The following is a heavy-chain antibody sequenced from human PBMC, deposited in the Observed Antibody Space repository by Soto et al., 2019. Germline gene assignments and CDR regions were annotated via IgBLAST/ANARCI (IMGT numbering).Heavy chain of an antibody. Sequence: GGSLRLSCATSGFTFSTYAMHCVRQAPGKGLEYVSAISSNGRSTYYANSVRGRFTISRDNSKNTLYLQMDSLRAEDMAVYYCARDRCTNGVCYAPSDYWGQGTLVTVSS. V-gene: IGHV3-64*01. D-gene: IGHD2-8*01. J-gene: IGHJ4*02. CDR2: ISSNGRST. CDR1: GFTFSTYA. CDR3: ARDRCTNGVCYAPSDY.